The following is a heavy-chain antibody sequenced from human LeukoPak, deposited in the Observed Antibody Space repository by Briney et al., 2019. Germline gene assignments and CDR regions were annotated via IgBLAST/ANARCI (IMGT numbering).Heavy chain of an antibody. V-gene: IGHV3-23*01. CDR3: AEDATEPRLLWFGELFAFDI. J-gene: IGHJ3*02. Sequence: GGSLRLSCAASGFTFSSYAMSWVRQAPGKGLEWVSAISGSGGSTYYADSVKGRFTISRDNSKNTLYLQMNSLRAEDTAVYHCAEDATEPRLLWFGELFAFDIWGQETMVTVSS. D-gene: IGHD3-10*01. CDR2: ISGSGGST. CDR1: GFTFSSYA.